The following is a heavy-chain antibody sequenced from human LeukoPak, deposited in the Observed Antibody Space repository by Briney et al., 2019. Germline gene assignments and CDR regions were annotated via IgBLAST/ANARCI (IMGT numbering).Heavy chain of an antibody. CDR1: GFTFSRYG. D-gene: IGHD1-1*01. J-gene: IGHJ4*02. V-gene: IGHV3-23*01. Sequence: GGSLRLSCAASGFTFSRYGMNWVRQAPGKGLEWVSTITSGGSTYYADSVKGRFTISRDNSKNMLHLQMKSLRAEDTAVYYCATRGTTATKYFEHWGQGTLVTVSS. CDR2: ITSGGST. CDR3: ATRGTTATKYFEH.